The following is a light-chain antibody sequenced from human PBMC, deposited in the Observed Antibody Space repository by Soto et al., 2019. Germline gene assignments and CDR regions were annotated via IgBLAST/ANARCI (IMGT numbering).Light chain of an antibody. CDR1: QGISDT. CDR3: QQYNNCPLT. Sequence: IQMTQSPSSLSVSVGEGVTITCRASQGISDTLAWYQHKPGKAPKRLIYDTSTWATGVPARFSGSGSGTEFTLTISSLQSEDFATYYCQQYNNCPLTFGQGTKVDNK. V-gene: IGKV1D-13*01. J-gene: IGKJ4*01. CDR2: DTS.